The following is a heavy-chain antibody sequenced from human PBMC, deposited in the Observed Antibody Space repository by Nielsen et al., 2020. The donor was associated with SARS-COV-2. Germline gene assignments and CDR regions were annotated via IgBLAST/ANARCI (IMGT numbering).Heavy chain of an antibody. J-gene: IGHJ6*02. V-gene: IGHV1-18*01. CDR2: ISAYNGNT. Sequence: ASVKVSCEASGYTFTSYGISWVRQAPGQGLEWMGWISAYNGNTNYAQKLQGRVTMTTDTSTSTAYMELRSLRSDDTAVYYCARDRSGRDYYYYGMDVWGQGTTVTVSS. CDR3: ARDRSGRDYYYYGMDV. CDR1: GYTFTSYG. D-gene: IGHD2-15*01.